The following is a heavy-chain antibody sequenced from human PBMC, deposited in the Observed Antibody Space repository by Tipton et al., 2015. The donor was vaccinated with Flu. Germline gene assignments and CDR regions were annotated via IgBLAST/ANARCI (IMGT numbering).Heavy chain of an antibody. V-gene: IGHV4-39*07. CDR1: GGSISSSSYY. CDR3: AREGALTGYSKPVDY. J-gene: IGHJ4*02. CDR2: IYYSGST. Sequence: LRLSCTVSGGSISSSSYYWGWIRQPPGKGLEWIGSIYYSGSTYYNPSLKSRVTISVDTSKNQFSLKLSSVTAADTAVYYCAREGALTGYSKPVDYWGQGTLVTVSS. D-gene: IGHD3-9*01.